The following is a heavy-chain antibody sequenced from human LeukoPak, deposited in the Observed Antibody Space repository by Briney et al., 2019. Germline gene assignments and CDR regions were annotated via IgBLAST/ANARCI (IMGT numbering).Heavy chain of an antibody. CDR2: ISGSGGST. CDR1: GFTVSSNY. D-gene: IGHD3-22*01. CDR3: AKEGKVVVITHYYYYYGMDV. Sequence: TGGSLRLSCAASGFTVSSNYMSWVRQAPGKGLEWVSAISGSGGSTYYADSVKGRFTISRDNSKNTLYLQMNSLRAEDTAVYYCAKEGKVVVITHYYYYYGMDVWGQGTTVTVSS. V-gene: IGHV3-23*01. J-gene: IGHJ6*02.